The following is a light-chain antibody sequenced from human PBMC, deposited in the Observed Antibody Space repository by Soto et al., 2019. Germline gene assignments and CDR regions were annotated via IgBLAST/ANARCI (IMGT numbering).Light chain of an antibody. CDR3: SSYKSSSTL. CDR2: DVS. CDR1: SSDVGGYNY. V-gene: IGLV2-14*01. Sequence: QSVLTQPASVSGSPGQSITISCTGTSSDVGGYNYVSWYQQHPGKAPKLMIYDVSNRPSGVSNRFSGSKSGNTASLTISGLQAEDAADYYCSSYKSSSTLFGGGTKLTVL. J-gene: IGLJ2*01.